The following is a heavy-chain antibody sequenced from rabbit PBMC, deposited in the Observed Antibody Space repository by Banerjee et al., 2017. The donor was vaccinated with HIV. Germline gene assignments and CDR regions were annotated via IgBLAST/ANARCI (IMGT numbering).Heavy chain of an antibody. Sequence: QEQLEESGGDLVKPGASLTLTCTASGFTLSSYWMCWVRQAPGKGLEWVACVDAGSSDSTYYASWAKGRLTISKTSSTTVTLQMTSLTAADTATYFCARGAGSRIRLDLWGPGTLVTVS. CDR1: GFTLSSYW. CDR3: ARGAGSRIRLDL. V-gene: IGHV1S45*01. D-gene: IGHD4-2*01. CDR2: VDAGSSDST. J-gene: IGHJ3*01.